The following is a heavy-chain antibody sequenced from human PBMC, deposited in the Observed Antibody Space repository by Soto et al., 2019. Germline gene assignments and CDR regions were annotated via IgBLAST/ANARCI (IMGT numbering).Heavy chain of an antibody. CDR3: AKGRQWLVALDY. Sequence: EVQLLESGGGLVQPGGSLRLSCAASGFTFSSYAMSWVRQAPGKGLEWVSAISGSGGSTYYADSVKGWFTISRDNSKNTLYLQMNSLRAEDTAVYYCAKGRQWLVALDYWGQGTLVTVSS. CDR2: ISGSGGST. J-gene: IGHJ4*02. V-gene: IGHV3-23*01. D-gene: IGHD6-19*01. CDR1: GFTFSSYA.